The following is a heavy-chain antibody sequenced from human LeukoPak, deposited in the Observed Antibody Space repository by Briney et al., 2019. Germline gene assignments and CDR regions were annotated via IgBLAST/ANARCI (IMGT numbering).Heavy chain of an antibody. D-gene: IGHD3-22*01. Sequence: ASVKVSCKASGYTFTNYAVNWVRQAPGQRLEWMGWINAGNGNTKYSQEFQGRVTITRDTSASTAYMELSSLGSEDMAVYYCARERRYYDSSGWPDAFDIRGQGAMVTVSS. CDR3: ARERRYYDSSGWPDAFDI. CDR1: GYTFTNYA. J-gene: IGHJ3*02. CDR2: INAGNGNT. V-gene: IGHV1-3*03.